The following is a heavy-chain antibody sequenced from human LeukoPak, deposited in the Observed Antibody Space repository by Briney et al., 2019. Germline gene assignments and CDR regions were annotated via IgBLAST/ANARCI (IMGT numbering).Heavy chain of an antibody. CDR2: ISGSGGST. CDR1: GFTFSSYA. J-gene: IGHJ4*02. CDR3: AKYLLGSSWSHLYFDY. Sequence: GGSLRLSCAASGFTFSSYAMSWVRQAPGKGLEWVSAISGSGGSTYYAGSVKGRFTISRDNSKNTLYLQMNSLRAEDTAVYYCAKYLLGSSWSHLYFDYWGQGTLVTVSS. V-gene: IGHV3-23*01. D-gene: IGHD6-13*01.